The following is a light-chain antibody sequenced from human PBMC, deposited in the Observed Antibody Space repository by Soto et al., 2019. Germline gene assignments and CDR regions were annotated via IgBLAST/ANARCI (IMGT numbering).Light chain of an antibody. CDR3: SSYTSSSTVI. Sequence: QSALTQPASVSGSPGQSITISCTGTSSDVGGYNYISWYQQHPGKAPKFIIYDVRNRPSGVSNRFSGSRSGNTASLTISGLQAEAEADYYCSSYTSSSTVIFSGGTKLTVL. V-gene: IGLV2-14*01. CDR1: SSDVGGYNY. CDR2: DVR. J-gene: IGLJ2*01.